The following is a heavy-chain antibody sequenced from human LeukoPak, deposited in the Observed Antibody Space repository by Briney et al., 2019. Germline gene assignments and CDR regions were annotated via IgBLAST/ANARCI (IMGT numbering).Heavy chain of an antibody. CDR3: ARGGDYPFDY. Sequence: PGGSLSLSLAAPGFTFGGYWMTWVRQAPGKGLVWVSRSNSDRSSTNYADSVKGRFTISRDNAKNTLYLQMNSLRAEDTAVYYCARGGDYPFDYWGQGTLVTVSS. D-gene: IGHD4-17*01. V-gene: IGHV3-74*01. J-gene: IGHJ4*02. CDR2: SNSDRSST. CDR1: GFTFGGYW.